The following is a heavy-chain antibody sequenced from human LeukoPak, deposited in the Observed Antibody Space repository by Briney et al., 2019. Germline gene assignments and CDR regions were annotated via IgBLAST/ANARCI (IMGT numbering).Heavy chain of an antibody. D-gene: IGHD6-19*01. V-gene: IGHV3-33*03. CDR3: AKIDVSVSMNLLDHSSGWYADAFDI. CDR1: RFTFTDYG. Sequence: PGGSLRLSCAASRFTFTDYGMHWVRQPPGKGLEWVAVIWYDGSGKYYADSVKGRFTISRDNSKNTLYLQMNSLRAEDMAVYYCAKIDVSVSMNLLDHSSGWYADAFDIWGQGTMVTVSS. J-gene: IGHJ3*02. CDR2: IWYDGSGK.